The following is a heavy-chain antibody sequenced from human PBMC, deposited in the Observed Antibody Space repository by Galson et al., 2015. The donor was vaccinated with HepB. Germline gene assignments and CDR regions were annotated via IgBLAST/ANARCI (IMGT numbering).Heavy chain of an antibody. CDR2: INPDGSEK. Sequence: SLRLSCAASGFTLRSHWVSWVRQAPGKGLECVAHINPDGSEKRYVDAVKGRFSVSKDNAMNSVHLQMSSLRVEDTAVYFCARTAATGRGLDHWAQGALFIVSS. V-gene: IGHV3-7*03. J-gene: IGHJ4*02. CDR1: GFTLRSHW. D-gene: IGHD6-25*01. CDR3: ARTAATGRGLDH.